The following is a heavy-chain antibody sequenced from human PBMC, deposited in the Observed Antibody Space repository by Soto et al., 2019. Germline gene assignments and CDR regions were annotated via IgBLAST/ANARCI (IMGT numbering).Heavy chain of an antibody. V-gene: IGHV1-2*02. CDR2: IDPKNGGT. J-gene: IGHJ4*02. D-gene: IGHD3-10*01. CDR1: GYSISAYY. Sequence: WASVKVSCKASGYSISAYYIHWVRQAPGQGLEWMGWIDPKNGGTVSAQKFQGRLTMTRDTPISTVYMDLSGLTSDDTALYYCGRDDYGIFPYWGQGSLVTVSS. CDR3: GRDDYGIFPY.